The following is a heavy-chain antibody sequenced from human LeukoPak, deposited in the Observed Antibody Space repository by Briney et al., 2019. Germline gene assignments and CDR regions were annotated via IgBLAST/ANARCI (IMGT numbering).Heavy chain of an antibody. CDR2: IRNDGNKY. CDR3: AEVDIVMRSFDY. CDR1: GFTFSTSG. V-gene: IGHV3-30*02. J-gene: IGHJ4*02. Sequence: GGSLRLSCVASGFTFSTSGMHWVRQSPGKGLDWVAFIRNDGNKYNYAESVKGRFTISRDNSKNTLYLQMNSLRAEDTAVYYCAEVDIVMRSFDYWGQGTLVTVSS. D-gene: IGHD5-12*01.